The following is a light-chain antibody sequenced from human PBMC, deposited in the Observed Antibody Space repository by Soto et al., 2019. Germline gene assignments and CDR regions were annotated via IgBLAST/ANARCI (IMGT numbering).Light chain of an antibody. J-gene: IGLJ1*01. CDR3: QSYDSSLSGSEV. Sequence: QSVLTQPPSVSGAPGQRVTISCTGSSSNIGGGNDVHWYQHLPGTTPKLLIYDDANRPSGVPDRFSGSKSGTSASLAITGLQAEDEADYYCQSYDSSLSGSEVFGTGTKLTVL. CDR2: DDA. CDR1: SSNIGGGND. V-gene: IGLV1-40*01.